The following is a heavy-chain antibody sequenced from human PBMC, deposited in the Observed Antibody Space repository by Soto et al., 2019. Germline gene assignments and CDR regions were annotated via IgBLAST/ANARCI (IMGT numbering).Heavy chain of an antibody. Sequence: QVQLVQSGAEVKKPGSSVKVSCKASGGTFSSYTISWVRQAPGQGLEWMGRIIPILGIANYAQKFQGRVTITADKSTSTAYMELSSLRSEDTAVYYCARGGIFGVVMPGGSYYMDVWGKGTTVTVSS. CDR1: GGTFSSYT. D-gene: IGHD3-3*01. J-gene: IGHJ6*03. CDR3: ARGGIFGVVMPGGSYYMDV. V-gene: IGHV1-69*02. CDR2: IIPILGIA.